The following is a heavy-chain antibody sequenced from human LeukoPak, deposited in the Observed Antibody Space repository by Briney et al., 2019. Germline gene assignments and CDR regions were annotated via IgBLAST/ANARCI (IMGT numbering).Heavy chain of an antibody. CDR1: GGTFSSYA. D-gene: IGHD5-12*01. CDR3: AGGGYSGYEALPYYFDY. Sequence: SVKVSCKASGGTFSSYATSWVRQAPAQGLEWMGGIIPIFGTANYAQKFQGRVTITADESTSTAYMELSSLRSEDTAVYYCAGGGYSGYEALPYYFDYWGQGTLVTVSS. CDR2: IIPIFGTA. V-gene: IGHV1-69*01. J-gene: IGHJ4*02.